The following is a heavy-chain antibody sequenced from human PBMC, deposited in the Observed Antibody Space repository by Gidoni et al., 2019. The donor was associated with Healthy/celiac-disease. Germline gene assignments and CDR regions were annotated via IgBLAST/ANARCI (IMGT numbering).Heavy chain of an antibody. Sequence: EVQLLESGGGLVQPGGSLRLSCAASGFTFSSYAMRWVRQAPGKGLEWVSAISGSGGSTYYADSVKGRFTISRDNSKNTLYLQMNSLRAEDTAVYYCAKFNGSYYYADYWGQGTLVTVSS. V-gene: IGHV3-23*01. D-gene: IGHD1-26*01. CDR1: GFTFSSYA. CDR3: AKFNGSYYYADY. CDR2: ISGSGGST. J-gene: IGHJ4*02.